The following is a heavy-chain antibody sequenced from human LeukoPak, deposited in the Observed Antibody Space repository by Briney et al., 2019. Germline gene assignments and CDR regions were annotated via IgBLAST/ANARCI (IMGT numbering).Heavy chain of an antibody. CDR3: ARWVGAAGYSSSWYYNAFDY. J-gene: IGHJ4*02. CDR1: GGSFSGYY. CDR2: INHSGST. Sequence: PSETLSLTCAVYGGSFSGYYWSWIRQPPGKGLEWIGEINHSGSTNHNPPLKSRATISVDTSKNQFSPNPSSGTGADAAVYYCARWVGAAGYSSSWYYNAFDYWGQGTLVTVSS. D-gene: IGHD6-13*01. V-gene: IGHV4-34*04.